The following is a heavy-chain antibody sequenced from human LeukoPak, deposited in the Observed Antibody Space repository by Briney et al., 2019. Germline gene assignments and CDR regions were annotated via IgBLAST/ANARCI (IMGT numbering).Heavy chain of an antibody. CDR1: GFTFSSYA. Sequence: PGGSLRLSCAASGFTFSSYAMHWVRQAPGKGLEWVAVISYDGSNKYYADSVKGRFTISRDNSKNTLYLQMNSLRAEDTAVYYCARVIVSSGWYNYWGQGTLVTVSS. D-gene: IGHD6-19*01. V-gene: IGHV3-30*04. J-gene: IGHJ4*02. CDR3: ARVIVSSGWYNY. CDR2: ISYDGSNK.